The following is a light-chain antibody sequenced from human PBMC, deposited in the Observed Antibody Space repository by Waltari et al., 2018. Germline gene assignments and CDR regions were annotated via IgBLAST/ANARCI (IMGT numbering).Light chain of an antibody. Sequence: QSALTQPRSVSGSPGQSVPISCTGTSSDLSTYNYVSWYQQHPGKAPKLLIHDVTRRPSGVPDRVYGSRSGNTASLTISGLQAEDEADYYCCSYTGGYTWVFGGGTKLTVL. J-gene: IGLJ3*02. CDR3: CSYTGGYTWV. CDR1: SSDLSTYNY. CDR2: DVT. V-gene: IGLV2-11*01.